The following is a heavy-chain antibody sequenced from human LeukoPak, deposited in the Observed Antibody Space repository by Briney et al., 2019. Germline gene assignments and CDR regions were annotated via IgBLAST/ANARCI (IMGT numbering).Heavy chain of an antibody. D-gene: IGHD6-13*01. CDR2: IQEDGSEK. V-gene: IGHV3-7*01. J-gene: IGHJ4*02. CDR1: GFVFRDYW. CDR3: ARRGIAAAVLDY. Sequence: PGGSLRLCCAASGFVFRDYWMSWVRQAPGKGLEWVANIQEDGSEKYYADPVKGRFTISRDNAKNSLYLQMSSLRAEDTAVYYCARRGIAAAVLDYWGQGTLVTVSS.